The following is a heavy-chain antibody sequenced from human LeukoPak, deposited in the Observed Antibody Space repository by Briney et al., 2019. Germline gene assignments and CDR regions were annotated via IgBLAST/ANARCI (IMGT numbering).Heavy chain of an antibody. J-gene: IGHJ4*02. CDR2: INSDGSST. V-gene: IGHV3-74*01. D-gene: IGHD3-9*01. CDR1: GFTFISYW. CDR3: ARVPDILTGYYQDFDY. Sequence: GGSLRLSCAASGFTFISYWMHWVRQAPGKGLVWVSRINSDGSSTSYADSVKGRFTISRDNAKNTLYLQMNSLRAEDTAVYYCARVPDILTGYYQDFDYWGQGTLVTVSS.